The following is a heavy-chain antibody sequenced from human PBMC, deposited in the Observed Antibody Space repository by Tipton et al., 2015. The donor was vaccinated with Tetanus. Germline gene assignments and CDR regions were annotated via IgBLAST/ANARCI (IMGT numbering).Heavy chain of an antibody. Sequence: LRLSCTVSGGSIRGGTFYWGWLRQPPGKGLEWTGSIYESGDTYYIPSLKSRARISGDTSKNQFSLNLNSMAGAVTGVYYCARHRSGCFTPFEYWGQGNLVSVSS. J-gene: IGHJ4*02. CDR1: GGSIRGGTFY. CDR2: IYESGDT. V-gene: IGHV4-39*01. CDR3: ARHRSGCFTPFEY. D-gene: IGHD3-3*01.